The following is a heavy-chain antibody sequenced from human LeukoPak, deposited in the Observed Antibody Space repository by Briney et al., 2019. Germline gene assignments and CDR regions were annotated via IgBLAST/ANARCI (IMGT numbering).Heavy chain of an antibody. CDR3: AKDRDGADRIVL. D-gene: IGHD5-24*01. V-gene: IGHV1-2*06. CDR1: AYDFTGYY. Sequence: ASVKVSCKVVAYDFTGYYIHWVRQAPGQGPEWMGRLNPNTGHAVYAFKFQGRVTITRDTSSNTAYMEMTRLTSDDTALYYCAKDRDGADRIVLWGQGTLVTVSS. J-gene: IGHJ4*02. CDR2: LNPNTGHA.